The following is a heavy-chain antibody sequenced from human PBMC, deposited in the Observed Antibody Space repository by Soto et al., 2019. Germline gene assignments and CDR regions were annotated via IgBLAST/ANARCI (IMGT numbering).Heavy chain of an antibody. Sequence: EVQLVESGGGLVQPGGSLRLSCAASGFTFSSYSMNWVRQAPGKGLEWVSYISSSSSTIYYADSVKGRFTISRDNAKTSLYLQMNSLRAEDTAVYYCARGDDSSGYYYVYWGQGTLVTVSS. CDR1: GFTFSSYS. J-gene: IGHJ4*02. V-gene: IGHV3-48*01. CDR3: ARGDDSSGYYYVY. D-gene: IGHD3-22*01. CDR2: ISSSSSTI.